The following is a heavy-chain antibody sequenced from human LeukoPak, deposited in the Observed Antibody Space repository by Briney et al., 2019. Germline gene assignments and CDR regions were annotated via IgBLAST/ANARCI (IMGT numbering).Heavy chain of an antibody. Sequence: VASVKVSCKASGYTFTSYGITWVRQAPGQGLEWMGWISGYNYNTNYAQKLQDRVTMTTDTSTSTAYMELRSLRSEDTAVYYCATDPHSSGWFDYWGQGTLVTVSS. CDR2: ISGYNYNT. CDR1: GYTFTSYG. D-gene: IGHD6-19*01. J-gene: IGHJ4*02. V-gene: IGHV1-18*01. CDR3: ATDPHSSGWFDY.